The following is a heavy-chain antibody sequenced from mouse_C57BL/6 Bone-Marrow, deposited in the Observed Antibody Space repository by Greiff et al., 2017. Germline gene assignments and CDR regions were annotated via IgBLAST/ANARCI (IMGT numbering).Heavy chain of an antibody. D-gene: IGHD2-5*01. Sequence: EVQLQQSGPELVKPGASVKISCKASGYTFTDYYMNWVKQSHGKSLEWIGDINPNNGGTRYNQKFKGKATLTVDKSSSTAYMALRSLTSEESAVYYCARPGSVYSNYGRNWAYWGQGTLVTVSA. CDR2: INPNNGGT. V-gene: IGHV1-26*01. J-gene: IGHJ3*01. CDR1: GYTFTDYY. CDR3: ARPGSVYSNYGRNWAY.